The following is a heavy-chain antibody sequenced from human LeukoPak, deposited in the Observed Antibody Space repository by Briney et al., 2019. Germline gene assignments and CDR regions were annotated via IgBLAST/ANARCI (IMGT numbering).Heavy chain of an antibody. CDR1: GFRFSSYA. J-gene: IGHJ4*02. CDR3: AKDERNWNYNLASQTYD. CDR2: ISGSGVST. D-gene: IGHD1-7*01. V-gene: IGHV3-23*01. Sequence: GGSLRLSCAASGFRFSSYAMSWVRQAPGKGLEWVSAISGSGVSTYYADSVKGRFTVSRDNSKNTLYLQMGSLRAEDTAVYYCAKDERNWNYNLASQTYDWGQGTLVTVSS.